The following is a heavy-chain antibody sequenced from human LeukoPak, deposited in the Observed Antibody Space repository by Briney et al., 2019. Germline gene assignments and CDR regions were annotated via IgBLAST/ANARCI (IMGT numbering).Heavy chain of an antibody. D-gene: IGHD3-22*01. CDR1: GFTFSSYS. CDR3: ARSGLYYYDSSGYYFDY. CDR2: ISSSSSYI. Sequence: GGSLRLSCAASGFTFSSYSMNWVRQAPGKGLEWDSSISSSSSYIYYADSVKGRFTISRDNAKNSLYLQMNSLRAEDTAVYYCARSGLYYYDSSGYYFDYWGQGTLVTVSS. J-gene: IGHJ4*02. V-gene: IGHV3-21*01.